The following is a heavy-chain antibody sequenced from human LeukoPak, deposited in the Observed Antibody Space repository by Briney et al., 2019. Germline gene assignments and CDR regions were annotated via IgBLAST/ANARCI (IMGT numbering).Heavy chain of an antibody. V-gene: IGHV3-23*01. J-gene: IGHJ4*02. CDR2: ISGSGGST. D-gene: IGHD4-17*01. Sequence: GALRLSCAASGFTFSSYAMSWFRQAPGKGLEWVSAISGSGGSTYYADSVKGRFTISRDNSKNALYLQMNSLRAEDTAVYYCAKDIGDYHLPDYWGQGTLVTVSS. CDR3: AKDIGDYHLPDY. CDR1: GFTFSSYA.